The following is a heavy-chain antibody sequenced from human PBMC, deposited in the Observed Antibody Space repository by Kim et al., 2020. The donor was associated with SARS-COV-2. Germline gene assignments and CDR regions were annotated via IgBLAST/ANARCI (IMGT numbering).Heavy chain of an antibody. D-gene: IGHD1-26*01. V-gene: IGHV4-31*03. CDR2: IYYSGST. CDR1: GGSISSGGYY. J-gene: IGHJ4*02. Sequence: SETLSLTCTVSGGSISSGGYYWSWIRQHPGKGLEWIGYIYYSGSTYYNPSLKSRVTISVDTSKNLFSLKLSSVTAADTAVYYCARGPMVGSYYFDYWGQGTLVTVSS. CDR3: ARGPMVGSYYFDY.